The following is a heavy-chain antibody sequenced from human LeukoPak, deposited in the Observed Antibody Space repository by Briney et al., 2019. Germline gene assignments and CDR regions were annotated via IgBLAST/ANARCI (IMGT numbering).Heavy chain of an antibody. CDR3: AKGGGTSPWYMDV. D-gene: IGHD2-2*01. Sequence: GRSLRLSCAASGFTFDDYAMHWVRQAPGKGLEGVSGISWNSGSIVYADSVKGRFTISRDNAKNSLYLQMNSLRAEDMALYYCAKGGGTSPWYMDVWGKGTTVTVSS. CDR2: ISWNSGSI. CDR1: GFTFDDYA. V-gene: IGHV3-9*03. J-gene: IGHJ6*03.